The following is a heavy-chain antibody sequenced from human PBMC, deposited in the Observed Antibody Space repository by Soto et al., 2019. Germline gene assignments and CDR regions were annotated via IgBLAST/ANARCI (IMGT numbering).Heavy chain of an antibody. J-gene: IGHJ4*02. CDR3: ARGRAYCTNCVCTALDY. Sequence: QVQLVKSGGGVVQPGRSLRLSCAASGFTFSSYAMHWVRQAPGKGLEWVAVISYDGSNKYYADSVKGRFTISRDNSKITLYLQMNSLRAEDTAVYYCARGRAYCTNCVCTALDYWGQGTLVTVSS. CDR1: GFTFSSYA. D-gene: IGHD2-8*01. V-gene: IGHV3-30-3*01. CDR2: ISYDGSNK.